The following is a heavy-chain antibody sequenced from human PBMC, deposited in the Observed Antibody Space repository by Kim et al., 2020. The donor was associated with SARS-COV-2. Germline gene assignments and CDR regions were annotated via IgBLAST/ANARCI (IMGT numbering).Heavy chain of an antibody. CDR3: ATRYCSGGSCPNWFDP. D-gene: IGHD2-15*01. V-gene: IGHV5-10-1*01. CDR1: GYSFTSYW. J-gene: IGHJ5*02. Sequence: GESLKISCKGSGYSFTSYWISWVRQMPGKGLEWMGRIDPSDSYTNYSPSFQGHVTISADKSISTAYLQWSSLKASDTAMYYCATRYCSGGSCPNWFDPWGQGTLVTVSS. CDR2: IDPSDSYT.